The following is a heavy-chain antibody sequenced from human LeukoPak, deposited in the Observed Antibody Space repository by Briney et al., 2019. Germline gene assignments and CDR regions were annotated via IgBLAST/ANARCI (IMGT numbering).Heavy chain of an antibody. J-gene: IGHJ4*02. CDR2: ISTYNTNT. D-gene: IGHD4-17*01. V-gene: IGHV1-18*01. Sequence: ASVKVSCKASGYTFTSYGLTWVRQAPGQGLEWMGWISTYNTNTYYAQGLQGRVSMTTDTSTSTAYMELRSLRSDDTAVYYCARPHPYGSTYFDCWGQGTLVTVSS. CDR1: GYTFTSYG. CDR3: ARPHPYGSTYFDC.